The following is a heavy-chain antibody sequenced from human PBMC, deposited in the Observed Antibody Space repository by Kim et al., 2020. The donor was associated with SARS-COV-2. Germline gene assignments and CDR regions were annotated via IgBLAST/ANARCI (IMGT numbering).Heavy chain of an antibody. CDR3: ARLGVRLPEMRLVPNGDYYYYGMDV. CDR1: GGSFSGYY. V-gene: IGHV4-34*01. D-gene: IGHD6-19*01. Sequence: SETLSLTCAVYGGSFSGYYWSWIRQPPGKGLEWIGEINHSGSTNYNPSLKSRVTISVDTSKNQFSLKLSSVTAADTAVYYCARLGVRLPEMRLVPNGDYYYYGMDVWGQGTTVTVSS. J-gene: IGHJ6*02. CDR2: INHSGST.